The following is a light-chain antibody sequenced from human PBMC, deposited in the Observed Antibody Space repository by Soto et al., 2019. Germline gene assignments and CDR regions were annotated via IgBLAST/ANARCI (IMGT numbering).Light chain of an antibody. Sequence: DIVMTQSPATLSLSPGERATLSCRASQSVSTNLAWYQQKPGQAPRLLIYSAFTRATGFPARFSASGSGTEFTLTISSLQSEDFAFYYCQQYDNWPRTFGQGTKVEIK. V-gene: IGKV3-15*01. CDR1: QSVSTN. CDR2: SAF. J-gene: IGKJ1*01. CDR3: QQYDNWPRT.